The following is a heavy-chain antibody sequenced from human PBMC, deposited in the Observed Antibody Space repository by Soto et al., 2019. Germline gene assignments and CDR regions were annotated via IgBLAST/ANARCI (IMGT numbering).Heavy chain of an antibody. V-gene: IGHV3-23*01. J-gene: IGHJ4*02. CDR1: GFTFSSYA. CDR3: ARDPSPITMVRGVPPVDY. CDR2: ISGSGGST. D-gene: IGHD3-10*01. Sequence: EVQLLESGGGLVQPGGSLRLSCAASGFTFSSYAMSWVRQAPGKGLEWVSAISGSGGSTYYADSVKGRFTISRDNSKNKQYMQMNSLRAEDTAVYYGARDPSPITMVRGVPPVDYWGPGTLVTVSS.